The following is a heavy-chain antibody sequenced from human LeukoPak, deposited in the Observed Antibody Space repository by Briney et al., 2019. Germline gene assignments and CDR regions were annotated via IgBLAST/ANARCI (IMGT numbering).Heavy chain of an antibody. CDR3: ARSPFGGVIVIGDY. J-gene: IGHJ4*02. CDR1: GFSFSNYG. CDR2: ISYDGSIE. Sequence: GGSLRLSCAASGFSFSNYGMHWVRQAPGKGLEWVAVISYDGSIEYYADSVKGRFTISRDNSKNTLYLQMNGLRAEDTAAYYCARSPFGGVIVIGDYWGQGTLVTVSS. V-gene: IGHV3-30*03. D-gene: IGHD3-16*02.